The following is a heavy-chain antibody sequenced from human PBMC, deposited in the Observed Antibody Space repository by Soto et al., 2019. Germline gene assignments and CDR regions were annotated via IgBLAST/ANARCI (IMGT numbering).Heavy chain of an antibody. CDR3: ARTRSFTLGFYYDGMDV. Sequence: PGESLKISCQGSGYSFSSYWIGWVRQMPGKGLEWMGIIYPVDSDTRYSPSFQGQVTISADKSISTAYLQWSSLKASDTAMYYCARTRSFTLGFYYDGMDVWGQGTTVTVSS. J-gene: IGHJ6*02. D-gene: IGHD6-6*01. CDR2: IYPVDSDT. V-gene: IGHV5-51*01. CDR1: GYSFSSYW.